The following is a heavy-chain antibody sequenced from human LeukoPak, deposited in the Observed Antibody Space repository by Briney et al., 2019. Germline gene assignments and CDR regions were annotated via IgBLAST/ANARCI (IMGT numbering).Heavy chain of an antibody. CDR3: ARRARVRMVYFYYFMDI. Sequence: GGSLRLSCVASGFTFSSYAMNWVRQAPGKGLEWLSLISDSPDITYYTDSVKGRFTISRSNSNNTVYLQMNNLRADDTAVYYCARRARVRMVYFYYFMDIWGKGTTVTVSS. D-gene: IGHD2-8*01. J-gene: IGHJ6*03. CDR2: ISDSPDIT. CDR1: GFTFSSYA. V-gene: IGHV3-23*01.